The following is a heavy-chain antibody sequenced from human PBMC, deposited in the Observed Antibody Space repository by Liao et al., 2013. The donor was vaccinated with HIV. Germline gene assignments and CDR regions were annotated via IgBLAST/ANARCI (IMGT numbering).Heavy chain of an antibody. CDR2: IYYTGTT. J-gene: IGHJ4*02. CDR1: GGSISPYY. CDR3: ARELPVITRRRFFDF. V-gene: IGHV4-59*12. D-gene: IGHD1-14*01. Sequence: QVQLQESGPGLVKPSETLSLTCTVSGGSISPYYWSWIRQPPGKGLEWIGYIYYTGTTNYNPSLKSRVAISLHTSNNQFSLKLTSVTAADTAVYYCARELPVITRRRFFDFWGQGTLVAVSS.